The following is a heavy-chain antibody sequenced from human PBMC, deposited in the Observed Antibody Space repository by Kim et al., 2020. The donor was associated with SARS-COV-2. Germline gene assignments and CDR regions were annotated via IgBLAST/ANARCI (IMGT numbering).Heavy chain of an antibody. CDR2: INPSGGST. V-gene: IGHV1-46*01. J-gene: IGHJ1*01. Sequence: ASVKVSCKASGYTFTSYYMHWVRQAPGQGLEWMGIINPSGGSTSYAQKFQGRVTMTRDTSTSTVYMELSSLRSEDTAVYYCARVAIVGATTRYFQHWGQGTLVTVSS. CDR1: GYTFTSYY. D-gene: IGHD1-26*01. CDR3: ARVAIVGATTRYFQH.